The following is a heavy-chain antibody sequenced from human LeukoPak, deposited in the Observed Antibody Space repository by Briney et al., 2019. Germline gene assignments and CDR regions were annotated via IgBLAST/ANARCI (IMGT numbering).Heavy chain of an antibody. CDR3: AKWSSVLHYYDSSLHFDY. CDR1: GFTFSSYG. J-gene: IGHJ4*01. CDR2: ISYDRRNT. Sequence: GGSLRLSCAASGFTFSSYGMHWVRQAPGKGLEWVAVISYDRRNTYYADSVKGRFTISRDNSKNTLYLQMNSLRAEDTAVYYCAKWSSVLHYYDSSLHFDYWGQEPWSPSPQ. D-gene: IGHD3-22*01. V-gene: IGHV3-30*18.